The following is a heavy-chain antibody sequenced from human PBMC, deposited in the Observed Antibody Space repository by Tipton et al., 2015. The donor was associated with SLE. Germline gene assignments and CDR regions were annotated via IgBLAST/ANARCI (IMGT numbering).Heavy chain of an antibody. D-gene: IGHD4-11*01. CDR2: IYTSGST. CDR1: GGTISSYY. J-gene: IGHJ3*02. Sequence: TLSLTCTVSGGTISSYYWSWIRQPAGKGLEWIGRIYTSGSTNYNPSLKSRVTMSVDTSKNQFSLKLSSVTAADTVVYYCASGGPYSNYPRDAFDIWGQGTMVTVSS. V-gene: IGHV4-4*07. CDR3: ASGGPYSNYPRDAFDI.